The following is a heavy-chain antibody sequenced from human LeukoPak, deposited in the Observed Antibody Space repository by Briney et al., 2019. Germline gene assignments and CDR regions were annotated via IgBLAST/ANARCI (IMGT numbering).Heavy chain of an antibody. Sequence: GGSLRLSCTASGFTFGDYAMSWFRQAPGKGLEWVSAISGSGGSTYYADSVKGRFTISRDNSKNTLYLQMNSLRAEDTAVYYCAKGPDYYDSSGYHRSWGQGTLVTVSS. CDR3: AKGPDYYDSSGYHRS. V-gene: IGHV3-23*01. CDR2: ISGSGGST. D-gene: IGHD3-22*01. CDR1: GFTFGDYA. J-gene: IGHJ5*02.